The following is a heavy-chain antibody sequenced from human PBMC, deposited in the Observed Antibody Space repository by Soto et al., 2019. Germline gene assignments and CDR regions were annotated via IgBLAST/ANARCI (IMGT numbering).Heavy chain of an antibody. V-gene: IGHV3-23*01. J-gene: IGHJ4*02. Sequence: GGSLRLSCAASGFTFSSYAMSWVRQAPGKGLEWVSGISQSGDNTYYADSVKGRFTISRDNSKNTLYLQMDSLRAEDTAVYYCANRQYYLDSWGQGVLVTVSS. CDR3: ANRQYYLDS. CDR1: GFTFSSYA. CDR2: ISQSGDNT.